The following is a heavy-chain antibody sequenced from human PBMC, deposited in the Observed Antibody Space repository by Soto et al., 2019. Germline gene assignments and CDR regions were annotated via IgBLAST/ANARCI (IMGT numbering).Heavy chain of an antibody. CDR2: ISSSGIT. CDR1: GNSVSSDSYY. V-gene: IGHV4-61*01. D-gene: IGHD5-18*01. Sequence: AETLALTSTVSGNSVSSDSYYWTWIRQPPGKGLEWIGYISSSGITKYNPSLKSPVTISRGTSSIQFSVELTFVTAADTAIYYCARDIRGYSRAFDYWGQGTRVTVSS. CDR3: ARDIRGYSRAFDY. J-gene: IGHJ4*02.